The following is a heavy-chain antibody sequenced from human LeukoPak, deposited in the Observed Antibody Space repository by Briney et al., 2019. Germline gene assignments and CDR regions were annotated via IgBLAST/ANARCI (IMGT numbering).Heavy chain of an antibody. D-gene: IGHD3-3*01. CDR1: GDSISNYY. V-gene: IGHV4-59*08. Sequence: SDTLSLTCTVSGDSISNYYWSWIRQPPGKGLEWIGYIYYRGSTNYNPSLKSRVAISVDTSKNQLSLKLSSVTATDTAVYYCARQGFLGWLPPHLPRVRWWYMDVWGKGTTVTVSS. J-gene: IGHJ6*03. CDR3: ARQGFLGWLPPHLPRVRWWYMDV. CDR2: IYYRGST.